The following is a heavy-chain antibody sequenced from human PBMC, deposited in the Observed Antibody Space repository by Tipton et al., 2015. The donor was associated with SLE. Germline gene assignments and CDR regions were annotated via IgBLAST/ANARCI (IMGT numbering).Heavy chain of an antibody. Sequence: LRLSCTVSGGSISSHYWSWIRQPPGKGLEWIGYIYCSGSTNYNPSLKSRVTISVDTSKNQFSLKLSSVTAADTAVYYCARTIVDPIAAAGPVAFDIWGQGTMVTVSS. CDR2: IYCSGST. V-gene: IGHV4-59*11. J-gene: IGHJ3*02. CDR1: GGSISSHY. CDR3: ARTIVDPIAAAGPVAFDI. D-gene: IGHD6-13*01.